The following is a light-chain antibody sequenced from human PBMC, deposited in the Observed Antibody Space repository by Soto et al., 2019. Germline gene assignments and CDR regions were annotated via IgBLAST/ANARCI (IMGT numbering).Light chain of an antibody. Sequence: ENVLTQSPGTLSLSPGERATLPCRASQTVSSTYLAWYQQKPGQAPRLLIYDASIRAAGVPARFSGSGSGTDFTLTISRLEPEDFAVYYCQQYGSSLWTFGQGTKVDIK. J-gene: IGKJ1*01. CDR3: QQYGSSLWT. V-gene: IGKV3-20*01. CDR2: DAS. CDR1: QTVSSTY.